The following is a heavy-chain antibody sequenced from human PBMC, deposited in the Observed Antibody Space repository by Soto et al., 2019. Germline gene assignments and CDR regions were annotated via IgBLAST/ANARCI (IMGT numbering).Heavy chain of an antibody. V-gene: IGHV3-66*01. Sequence: GGSLRLSCAASGFTVSSNYMSWVRQAPGKGLEWVSVIYSGGSTYYADSVKGRFTISRDNSKNTLYLQMNSLRAEDTAVYYCAGRLWSGGDAFDIWGQGTMVTVSS. J-gene: IGHJ3*02. CDR2: IYSGGST. CDR3: AGRLWSGGDAFDI. CDR1: GFTVSSNY. D-gene: IGHD3-10*02.